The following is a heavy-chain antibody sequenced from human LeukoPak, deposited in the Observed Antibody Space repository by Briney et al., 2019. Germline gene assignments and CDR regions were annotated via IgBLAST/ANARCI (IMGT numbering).Heavy chain of an antibody. Sequence: NSSETLSLTCAVSGGSISSGGYSWSWIRQPPGKGLEWIGYIYHSGSTYYNPSLKSRVTISVDRSKNQFSLKLSSVTAADTAVYYCASSMVRGVIRGWGQGTLVTVSS. J-gene: IGHJ4*02. D-gene: IGHD3-10*01. CDR1: GGSISSGGYS. CDR3: ASSMVRGVIRG. CDR2: IYHSGST. V-gene: IGHV4-30-2*01.